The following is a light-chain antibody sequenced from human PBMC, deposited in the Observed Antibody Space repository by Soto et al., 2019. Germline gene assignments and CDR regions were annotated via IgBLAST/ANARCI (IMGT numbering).Light chain of an antibody. Sequence: EIVLTQSPGTLSLSPGERATLSCRASQSVSSSYLGWYQQKPGQAPRLLIYAASSRATGIPDRFSGSGSGTDFTLTISRLEPEDFAVYYCQQYGSSPPWTFGQGTKVEIK. CDR3: QQYGSSPPWT. CDR2: AAS. J-gene: IGKJ1*01. V-gene: IGKV3-20*01. CDR1: QSVSSSY.